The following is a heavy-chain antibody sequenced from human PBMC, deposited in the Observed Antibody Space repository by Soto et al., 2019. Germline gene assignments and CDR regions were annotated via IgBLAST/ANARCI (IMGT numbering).Heavy chain of an antibody. J-gene: IGHJ6*02. V-gene: IGHV2-5*02. D-gene: IGHD3-9*01. CDR3: ALEVASSQNFYFDKDV. CDR1: GFSLSSGGVG. CDR2: FYWDDDK. Sequence: QITLKESGPTLVKPTQTLTLTCTFSGFSLSSGGVGVAWIRQPPGKALEWLAVFYWDDDKRYSPSLKTRLTITNDSAKNQVVLTISYMVPVDTATYYCALEVASSQNFYFDKDVWGQGTTVTVSS.